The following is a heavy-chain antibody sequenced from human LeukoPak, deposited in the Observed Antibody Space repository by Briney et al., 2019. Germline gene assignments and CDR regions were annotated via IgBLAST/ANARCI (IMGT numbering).Heavy chain of an antibody. D-gene: IGHD6-19*01. CDR3: ARGVRIAVADPHLDY. CDR2: INHSGST. Sequence: SETLSLTCGVYGGSFSGYHWNWIRQPPGEGLEWIGEINHSGSTNYNPSPKSRVTISVDTSKKQFSLRLSSVTAADTAVYFCARGVRIAVADPHLDYWGQGTLVTVSS. CDR1: GGSFSGYH. V-gene: IGHV4-34*01. J-gene: IGHJ4*02.